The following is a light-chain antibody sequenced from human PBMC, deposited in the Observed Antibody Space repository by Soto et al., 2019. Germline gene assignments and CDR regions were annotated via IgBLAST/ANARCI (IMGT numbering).Light chain of an antibody. CDR2: AAS. Sequence: DIQMTQSPSSLSASVGDRVTITCRASQSISSYLNWYQQKPGKAPKLLIYAASSLQSGVPSRFSGSGSGTAFTLTISSLQPEDFATYYCQQSYSTPGLTFGGGTKVEIK. V-gene: IGKV1-39*01. J-gene: IGKJ4*01. CDR1: QSISSY. CDR3: QQSYSTPGLT.